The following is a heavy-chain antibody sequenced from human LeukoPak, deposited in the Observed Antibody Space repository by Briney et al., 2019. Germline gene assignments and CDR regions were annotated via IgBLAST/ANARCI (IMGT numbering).Heavy chain of an antibody. J-gene: IGHJ6*02. Sequence: SESLSLTCAVDGGSFSGYYWSWIRHPPGKGLEWIGEINHSGSTNYNPSLKSRVTISVDTSKNQFSLKLSSVTAADTAVYYCATVNYDFWSGPTHLLLLGYGMDVWGQGTTVTVSS. CDR2: INHSGST. CDR3: ATVNYDFWSGPTHLLLLGYGMDV. V-gene: IGHV4-34*01. D-gene: IGHD3-3*01. CDR1: GGSFSGYY.